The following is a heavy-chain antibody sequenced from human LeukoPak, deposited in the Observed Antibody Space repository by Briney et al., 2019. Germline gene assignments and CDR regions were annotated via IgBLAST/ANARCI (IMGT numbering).Heavy chain of an antibody. Sequence: GGSLRLSCAASGFTFSSYAMSWVRQAPGKGLEWVSAISGSGGSTYYADSVKGRFTISRDNSKNTLYLQMNSLRAEDTAVYYCAKDSTRLLWFGELDYWGQGTLVTVSS. CDR2: ISGSGGST. CDR1: GFTFSSYA. D-gene: IGHD3-10*01. V-gene: IGHV3-23*01. CDR3: AKDSTRLLWFGELDY. J-gene: IGHJ4*02.